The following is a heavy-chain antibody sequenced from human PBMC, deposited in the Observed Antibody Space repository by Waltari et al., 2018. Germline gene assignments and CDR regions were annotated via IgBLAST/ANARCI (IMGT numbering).Heavy chain of an antibody. CDR3: ARGGYCSSTSCYGGGFDP. J-gene: IGHJ5*02. CDR2: INHSGST. D-gene: IGHD2-2*01. V-gene: IGHV4-34*01. Sequence: QVQLQQWGAGLLKPSETLSLTCAVYGGSFSGYYWSWIRQPPGKGLEWIGEINHSGSTNYNPSLKSRVTISVDTSKNQFSLKPSSVTAADTAVYYCARGGYCSSTSCYGGGFDPWGQGTLVTVSS. CDR1: GGSFSGYY.